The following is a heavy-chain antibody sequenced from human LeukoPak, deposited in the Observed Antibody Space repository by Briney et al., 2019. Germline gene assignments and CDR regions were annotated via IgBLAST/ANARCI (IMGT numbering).Heavy chain of an antibody. V-gene: IGHV1-2*02. CDR2: MNPNSGGT. CDR1: GYTFTDHY. CDR3: ARDILKVGSTWGPPHY. J-gene: IGHJ4*02. Sequence: ASVKVSCKASGYTFTDHYIHWVRQAPGQGLEWMGWMNPNSGGTNPAQNFQGRVTMTRDTSISTAYMELSRLRSDDTAVYYCARDILKVGSTWGPPHYWGQGTLVTVSS. D-gene: IGHD6-13*01.